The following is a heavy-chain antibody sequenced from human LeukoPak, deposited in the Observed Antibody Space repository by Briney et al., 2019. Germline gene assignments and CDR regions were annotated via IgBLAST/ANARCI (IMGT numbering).Heavy chain of an antibody. Sequence: GASVKVSCKASGGTFSSYAISWVRQAPGQGLEWTGGIIPIFGTANYAQKFQGRVTITADKSTSTAYMELSSLRSEDTAVYYCAISSLVKYYYMDVWGKGTTVTVSS. J-gene: IGHJ6*03. CDR2: IIPIFGTA. D-gene: IGHD3-9*01. CDR3: AISSLVKYYYMDV. CDR1: GGTFSSYA. V-gene: IGHV1-69*06.